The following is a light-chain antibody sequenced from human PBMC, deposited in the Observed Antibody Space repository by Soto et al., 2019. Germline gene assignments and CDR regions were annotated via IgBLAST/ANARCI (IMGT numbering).Light chain of an antibody. CDR3: QQYASSPQT. J-gene: IGKJ1*01. V-gene: IGKV3-20*01. CDR2: GAS. CDR1: QSVSSGY. Sequence: EIVLTQSPGTLSLSPGERATLSCRASQSVSSGYLAWYQQKPGQAPRLLMYGASRRVTGIPDRFSGCGSGTDFTLTISRLEPEDFAVYYCQQYASSPQTFGQGTKVDIK.